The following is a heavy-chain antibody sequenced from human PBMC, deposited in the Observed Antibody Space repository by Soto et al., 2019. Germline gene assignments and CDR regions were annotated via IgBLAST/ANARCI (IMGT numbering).Heavy chain of an antibody. CDR1: GFTFDDYA. J-gene: IGHJ4*02. D-gene: IGHD3-9*01. CDR2: ISWNSGSI. V-gene: IGHV3-9*01. CDR3: AKDILTGYYIGGAFDY. Sequence: GGSLRLSCAASGFTFDDYAMHWVRQAPGKGLEWVSGISWNSGSIGYADSLKGRFTISRDNAKNSLYLQMNSLRAEDTALYYCAKDILTGYYIGGAFDYWGQGTLVTVSS.